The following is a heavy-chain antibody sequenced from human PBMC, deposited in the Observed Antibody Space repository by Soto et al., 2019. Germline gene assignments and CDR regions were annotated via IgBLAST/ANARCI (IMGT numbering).Heavy chain of an antibody. J-gene: IGHJ6*02. V-gene: IGHV5-10-1*01. D-gene: IGHD6-13*01. CDR1: GYSFTIYW. CDR2: IDPSDSYT. CDR3: ARHVGLAASDYYGMDV. Sequence: PGESLKISCKGSGYSFTIYWISWVRQMPGKGLEWMGRIDPSDSYTNYSPSFQGHVTISADKSISTAYLQWSSLKASDTAMYYCARHVGLAASDYYGMDVWGQGTTVT.